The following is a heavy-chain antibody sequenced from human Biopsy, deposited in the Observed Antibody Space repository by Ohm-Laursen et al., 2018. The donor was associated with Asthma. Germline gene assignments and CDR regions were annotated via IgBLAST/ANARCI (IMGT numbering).Heavy chain of an antibody. V-gene: IGHV4-39*01. CDR1: SGSGGYMRSGNYY. J-gene: IGHJ6*02. D-gene: IGHD6-13*01. Sequence: GTLSLTCSLSSGSGGYMRSGNYYWGWIRQPPGKGLEWIGSIYYSGNTYYSPSLESRVTVSADTSKNQFSLKLTSVAAADTAVYYCVRGSSSWHHGPFHYYYGLDVWGQGTTATVSS. CDR3: VRGSSSWHHGPFHYYYGLDV. CDR2: IYYSGNT.